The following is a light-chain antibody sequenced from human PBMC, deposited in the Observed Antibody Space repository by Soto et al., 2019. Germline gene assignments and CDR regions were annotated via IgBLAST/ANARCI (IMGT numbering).Light chain of an antibody. Sequence: DIHITQSPATLSASVGDGVTSTCRASQSLSSRLAWYQQKPGKAPELLIYDASRLKSGVPSRFSGRESGTEFTLTISSLQPEDFGTYYCQQHNNFWTFGQGPKV. CDR2: DAS. V-gene: IGKV1-5*01. CDR3: QQHNNFWT. CDR1: QSLSSR. J-gene: IGKJ1*01.